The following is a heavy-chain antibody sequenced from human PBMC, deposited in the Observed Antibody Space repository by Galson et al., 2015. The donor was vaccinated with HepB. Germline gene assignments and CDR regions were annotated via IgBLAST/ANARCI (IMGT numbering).Heavy chain of an antibody. D-gene: IGHD2-15*01. V-gene: IGHV3-74*01. J-gene: IGHJ5*01. CDR2: INRDGSGT. CDR3: ARDPGARVLAVGDNWFDS. Sequence: SLRLSCAASGFTFSSHWMHWVRQAPGQGLVWVSRINRDGSGTAYADSVKGRFTISRDNAQNKVYLQMNSLRAEDTALYFCARDPGARVLAVGDNWFDSWGQGIMVTVSS. CDR1: GFTFSSHW.